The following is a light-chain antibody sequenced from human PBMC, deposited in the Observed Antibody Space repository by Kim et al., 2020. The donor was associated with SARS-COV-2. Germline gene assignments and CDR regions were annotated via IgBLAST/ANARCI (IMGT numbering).Light chain of an antibody. J-gene: IGLJ3*02. CDR1: TLRNYY. CDR2: GKN. Sequence: SSELTQDPAVSVALGQTVRITCRGDTLRNYYASWYQQKPGQAPILVIYGKNDRPSGIPDRFSGSSSGNTASLTITGVQAEDEADFYCNSRESSGNRVVF. V-gene: IGLV3-19*01. CDR3: NSRESSGNRVV.